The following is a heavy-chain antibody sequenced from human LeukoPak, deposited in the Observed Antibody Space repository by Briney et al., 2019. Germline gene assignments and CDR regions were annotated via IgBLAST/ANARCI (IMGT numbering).Heavy chain of an antibody. D-gene: IGHD3-10*01. CDR3: AKEPGEGAGSYYNY. Sequence: GRSLRLSCAASGFTFSSYAMHWVRQAPGKGLEWVAVISYDGSNKYYADSVKGRFTISRDNAKKTLFLQMNSLRAEDTAVYYCAKEPGEGAGSYYNYWGQGTLVTVSS. CDR1: GFTFSSYA. J-gene: IGHJ4*02. V-gene: IGHV3-30-3*01. CDR2: ISYDGSNK.